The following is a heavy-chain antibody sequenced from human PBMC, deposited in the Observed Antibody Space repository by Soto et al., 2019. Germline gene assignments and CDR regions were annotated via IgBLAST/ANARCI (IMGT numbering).Heavy chain of an antibody. J-gene: IGHJ5*02. D-gene: IGHD2-21*02. CDR2: IYYSGST. Sequence: ETLSLTCTVSGGSISSYYWSWIRQPPGKGLEWIGYIYYSGSTNYNPSLKSRVTISVDTSKNQFSLKLSSVTAADTAVYYCARDNTAFDPWGQGTLVTVSS. V-gene: IGHV4-59*01. CDR3: ARDNTAFDP. CDR1: GGSISSYY.